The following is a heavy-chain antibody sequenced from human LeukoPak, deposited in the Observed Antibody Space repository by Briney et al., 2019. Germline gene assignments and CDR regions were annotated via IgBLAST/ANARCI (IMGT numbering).Heavy chain of an antibody. V-gene: IGHV4-4*07. J-gene: IGHJ3*02. CDR1: GGSISSYY. CDR2: IYTSGST. Sequence: SETLSLTCTVSGGSISSYYWSWIRQPAGKGLEWIGRIYTSGSTNYNPSLKSRVTMPVDTSKNQFSLKLSSVTAADTAVYYCARSYCSSTSCPGRRAFDIWGQGTMVTVSS. D-gene: IGHD2-2*01. CDR3: ARSYCSSTSCPGRRAFDI.